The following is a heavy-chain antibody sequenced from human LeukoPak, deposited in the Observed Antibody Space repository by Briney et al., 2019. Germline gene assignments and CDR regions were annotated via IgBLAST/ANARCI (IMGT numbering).Heavy chain of an antibody. CDR1: GFTFSSYS. Sequence: GGSLRLSCAASGFTFSSYSMNWVRQAPGKGLEWVSYISSSSSTIYYAGPVKGRFTISRDNAQNSLYLQMNSLRAEDTAVYYCASGPYDSSGYYYGWGQGTLVTVSS. V-gene: IGHV3-48*04. D-gene: IGHD3-22*01. CDR2: ISSSSSTI. J-gene: IGHJ4*02. CDR3: ASGPYDSSGYYYG.